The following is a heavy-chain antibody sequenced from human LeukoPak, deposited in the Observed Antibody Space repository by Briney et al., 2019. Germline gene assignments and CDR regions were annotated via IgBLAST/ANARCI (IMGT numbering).Heavy chain of an antibody. D-gene: IGHD1-1*01. J-gene: IGHJ6*03. V-gene: IGHV1-69*06. CDR1: GGTINDYA. CDR3: ATPPPGYSFSNHYYYMDA. Sequence: SVKVSRKPSGGTINDYAVYWVRQAPGQGLEWMARIIPLFGTVNYAQNFQDRLTLSADKSTTTAHMELSSLRFDDTAIYYCATPPPGYSFSNHYYYMDAWGRGTTVTVSS. CDR2: IIPLFGTV.